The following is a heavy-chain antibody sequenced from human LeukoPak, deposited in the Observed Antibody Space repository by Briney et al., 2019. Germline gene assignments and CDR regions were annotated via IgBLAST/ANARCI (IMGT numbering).Heavy chain of an antibody. J-gene: IGHJ4*02. V-gene: IGHV4-38-2*02. CDR1: GYSISSGYY. D-gene: IGHD4-17*01. CDR3: ARGDYGDYYFDY. Sequence: PSETLSLTCTVSGYSISSGYYWGWIRQPPGKRLEWIGSIYHSGSTYYNPSLKSRVTISVDTSKNQFSLKLSSVTAADTAVYYCARGDYGDYYFDYWGQGTLVTVSS. CDR2: IYHSGST.